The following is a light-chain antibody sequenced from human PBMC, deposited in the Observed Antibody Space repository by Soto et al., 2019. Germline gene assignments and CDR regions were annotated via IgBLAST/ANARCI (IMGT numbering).Light chain of an antibody. Sequence: QSVLTQPASVSGSPGQSITISCTGTSSEVGGYNYVSWYQQHPGKAPKLMIYEASNRPLGVSNRFSGSKSGNTASLTISGLQAEDEADYYCTSYTSSSTLDVFGTGTKVTVL. CDR2: EAS. CDR1: SSEVGGYNY. V-gene: IGLV2-14*01. J-gene: IGLJ1*01. CDR3: TSYTSSSTLDV.